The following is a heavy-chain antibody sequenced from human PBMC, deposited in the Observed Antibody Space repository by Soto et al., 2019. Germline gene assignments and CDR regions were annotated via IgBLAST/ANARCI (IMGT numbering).Heavy chain of an antibody. CDR3: ASDLGYCRSTSCPQHC. J-gene: IGHJ4*02. CDR2: IIPIFGTA. Sequence: SVKVSCKASGGTFSSYAISWVRQAPGQGLEWMGGIIPIFGTANYAQKFQGRVTITADESTSTAYMELSSLRSEDTAVYYCASDLGYCRSTSCPQHCWGQGTLVTVSS. V-gene: IGHV1-69*13. CDR1: GGTFSSYA. D-gene: IGHD2-2*01.